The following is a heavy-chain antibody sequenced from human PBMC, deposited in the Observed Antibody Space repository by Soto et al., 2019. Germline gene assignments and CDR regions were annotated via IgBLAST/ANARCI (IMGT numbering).Heavy chain of an antibody. Sequence: PSETLSLTCTVSGGSISSFYWSWIRQPPGKGLEWIGYIYYSGSTNYNPSLKSRVTISVDTSKNQFSLKLSSVTAADTAVYYFARHDRVEQLVDYRGQGSLVTVSS. CDR3: ARHDRVEQLVDY. CDR1: GGSISSFY. D-gene: IGHD6-6*01. V-gene: IGHV4-59*08. CDR2: IYYSGST. J-gene: IGHJ4*02.